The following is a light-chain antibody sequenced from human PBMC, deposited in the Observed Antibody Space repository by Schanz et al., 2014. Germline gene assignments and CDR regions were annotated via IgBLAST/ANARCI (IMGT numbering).Light chain of an antibody. CDR1: SNDVQFFNL. V-gene: IGLV2-14*02. CDR2: EGN. Sequence: QSALTQPASVSGSPGQSITISCTGTSNDVQFFNLVSWYQHHPGKAPEVVIYEGNKRPSGVSDRFSGSKSGDAASLTISGLQAEDEADYYCSSYTSYATGVFGGGTKLTVL. CDR3: SSYTSYATGV. J-gene: IGLJ3*02.